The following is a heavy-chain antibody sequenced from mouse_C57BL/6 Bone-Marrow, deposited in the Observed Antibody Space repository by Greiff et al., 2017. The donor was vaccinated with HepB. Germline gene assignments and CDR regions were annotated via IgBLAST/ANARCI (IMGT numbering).Heavy chain of an antibody. V-gene: IGHV1-22*01. CDR1: GYTFTDYN. D-gene: IGHD1-1*01. Sequence: EVQLQQSGPELVKPGASVKMSCKASGYTFTDYNMHWVKQSHGKSLEWIGYINPNNGGTSYNQKFKGKATLTVNKSSSTAYMELRSLTSEDSAVYYGARGMITTVVSMDYWGQGTSVTVSS. J-gene: IGHJ4*01. CDR2: INPNNGGT. CDR3: ARGMITTVVSMDY.